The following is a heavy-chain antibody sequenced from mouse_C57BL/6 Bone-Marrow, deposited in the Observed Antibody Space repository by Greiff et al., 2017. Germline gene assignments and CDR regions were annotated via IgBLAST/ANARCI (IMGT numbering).Heavy chain of an antibody. CDR2: ISSGSSTI. CDR3: ARGKGVYAIDY. Sequence: EVKVVESGGGLVKPGGSLKLSCAASGFTFSDYGMHWVRQAPEKGLEWVAYISSGSSTIYYADTVKGRFPISRDNAKNTLFLQMTSLRSEDTAMYYCARGKGVYAIDYWGQGTSVTVSS. J-gene: IGHJ4*01. V-gene: IGHV5-17*01. CDR1: GFTFSDYG. D-gene: IGHD2-1*01.